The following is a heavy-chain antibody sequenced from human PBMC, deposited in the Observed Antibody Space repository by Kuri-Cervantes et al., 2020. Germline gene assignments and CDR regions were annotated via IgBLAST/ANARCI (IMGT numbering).Heavy chain of an antibody. CDR2: ISSSSSTI. V-gene: IGHV3-48*02. D-gene: IGHD3-10*01. J-gene: IGHJ4*02. CDR1: GFTFSSYS. CDR3: ARAGGDLYYGSGLDY. Sequence: GESLKISCAASGFTFSSYSMNWVRQAPGKGLEWVSYISSSSSTIYYADSVKGRFTISRDNAKNSLYLQMNSLRDEDTAVYYCARAGGDLYYGSGLDYWGQGTLVTVSS.